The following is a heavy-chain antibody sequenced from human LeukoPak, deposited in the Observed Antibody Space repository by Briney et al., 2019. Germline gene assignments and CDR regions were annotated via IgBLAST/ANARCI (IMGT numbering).Heavy chain of an antibody. CDR1: GFTFSSYG. Sequence: PGGSLRLSWAASGFTFSSYGMHWVRKAPGKGLEWVAVISYDGSNKYYADSVKGRFTISRDNSKNTLYLQMNSLRAEDTAVYYCAKDLATVTTGDDGYYYYGMDVWGQGTTVTVSS. J-gene: IGHJ6*02. CDR2: ISYDGSNK. D-gene: IGHD4-17*01. CDR3: AKDLATVTTGDDGYYYYGMDV. V-gene: IGHV3-30*18.